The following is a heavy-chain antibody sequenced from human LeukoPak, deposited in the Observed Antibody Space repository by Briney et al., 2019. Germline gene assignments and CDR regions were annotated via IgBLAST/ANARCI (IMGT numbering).Heavy chain of an antibody. Sequence: SVKVSCKASGYTFTGYYMHWVRQAPGQGLEWMGRIIPILGIANCAQKFQGRVTITADKSTSTAYMELSSLRSEDTAVYYCARDPSMVRGVTLFDYWGQGTLVTVSS. CDR2: IIPILGIA. V-gene: IGHV1-69*04. D-gene: IGHD3-10*01. J-gene: IGHJ4*02. CDR1: GYTFTGYY. CDR3: ARDPSMVRGVTLFDY.